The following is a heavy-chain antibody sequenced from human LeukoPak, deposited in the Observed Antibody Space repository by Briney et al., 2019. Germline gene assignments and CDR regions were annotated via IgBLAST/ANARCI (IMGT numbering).Heavy chain of an antibody. J-gene: IGHJ5*02. D-gene: IGHD2-2*01. CDR2: LYPGDSNT. V-gene: IGHV5-51*01. CDR3: ARHVGHCSSTTCSAFDP. CDR1: GSMFTSYW. Sequence: GESLKISCMGSGSMFTSYWICCVRQMPGKGLEWMGILYPGDSNTRYSPSFQGQVTISADKSLSTAYLQWSSLKASDSAMYYCARHVGHCSSTTCSAFDPWGQGTLVTVSS.